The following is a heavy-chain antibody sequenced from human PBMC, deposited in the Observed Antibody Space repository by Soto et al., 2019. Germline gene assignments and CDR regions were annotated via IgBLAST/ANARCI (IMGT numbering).Heavy chain of an antibody. Sequence: QVQLVQSGAEVKKPGASVKLSCRTSGYNFTHYYIHWVRQAPGQGLEWLAIINPASGSTNYAQDFQGRVTLTMDTSTTTVYMELSGLRAEDTAIFYCARDLAAGDHWGQGTLVTVSS. CDR2: INPASGST. CDR1: GYNFTHYY. V-gene: IGHV1-46*01. CDR3: ARDLAAGDH. D-gene: IGHD6-13*01. J-gene: IGHJ4*02.